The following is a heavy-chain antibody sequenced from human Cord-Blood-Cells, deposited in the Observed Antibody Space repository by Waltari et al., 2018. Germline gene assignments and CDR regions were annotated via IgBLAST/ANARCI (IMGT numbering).Heavy chain of an antibody. CDR3: ARGGSVAGNHYYYGMDV. J-gene: IGHJ6*02. CDR1: GGSFSGYY. Sequence: QVQLQQWGAGLLQPSETLSLTCAVYGGSFSGYYWSWIRQPPGKGLEWIGEINHSGSTNYNPSLKSRVTISVDTSKNQFSLKLSSVTAADTAVYYCARGGSVAGNHYYYGMDVWGQGTTVTVSS. D-gene: IGHD6-19*01. V-gene: IGHV4-34*01. CDR2: INHSGST.